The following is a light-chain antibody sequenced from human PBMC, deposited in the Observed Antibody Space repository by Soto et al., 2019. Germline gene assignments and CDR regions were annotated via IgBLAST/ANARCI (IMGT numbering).Light chain of an antibody. V-gene: IGKV4-1*01. CDR3: QQYYNTRPT. Sequence: DIVMTQSPDSLAVSLGVRATINCKSSQSVLYSSNNKNYLAWYQQKPGQPPKLLIYWASTRESGVPDRFSGSGSGTDFTLTISSLQAEDVAVYYCQQYYNTRPTFGQGTRLEI. CDR1: QSVLYSSNNKNY. CDR2: WAS. J-gene: IGKJ5*01.